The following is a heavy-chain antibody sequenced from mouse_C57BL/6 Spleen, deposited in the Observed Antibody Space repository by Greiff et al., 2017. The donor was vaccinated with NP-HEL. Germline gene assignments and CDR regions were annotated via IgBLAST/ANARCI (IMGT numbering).Heavy chain of an antibody. V-gene: IGHV3-6*01. Sequence: EVKLKESGPGLVKPSQSLSLTCSVTGYSITSGYYWNWIRQFPGNKLEWMGYISYDGSNNYNPSLKNRISITRDTSKNQFFLKLNSVTTEDTATYYCARGGNYGLDYWGQGTTLTVSS. CDR3: ARGGNYGLDY. CDR1: GYSITSGYY. CDR2: ISYDGSN. D-gene: IGHD2-1*01. J-gene: IGHJ2*01.